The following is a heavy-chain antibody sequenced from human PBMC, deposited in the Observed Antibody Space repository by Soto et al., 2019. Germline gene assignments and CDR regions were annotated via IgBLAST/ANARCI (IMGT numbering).Heavy chain of an antibody. V-gene: IGHV2-5*02. CDR3: AHLTIVGATNWFDP. J-gene: IGHJ5*02. CDR1: GFSLSTSGVG. CDR2: IYWDDDK. Sequence: SGPTLVKPTQTLTLTCTFSGFSLSTSGVGVGWIRQPPGKALEWLALIYWDDDKRYSPSLKSRLTITKDTSKNQVVITMTNMDPVDTATYYRAHLTIVGATNWFDPWGQGTLVTVSS. D-gene: IGHD1-26*01.